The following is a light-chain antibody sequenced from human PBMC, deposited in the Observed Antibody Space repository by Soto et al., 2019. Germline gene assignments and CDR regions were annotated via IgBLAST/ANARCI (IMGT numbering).Light chain of an antibody. Sequence: DIQMTQSPSSLPASVGDRVIITCRASQTISNYLAWYQQKLGKAPKLLIYDASSSESGVPTRFSGSGSGTEFTLTISSLQLDDFATYYCQQYSFYYTFGQGTKLEIK. V-gene: IGKV1-5*01. CDR3: QQYSFYYT. CDR2: DAS. J-gene: IGKJ2*01. CDR1: QTISNY.